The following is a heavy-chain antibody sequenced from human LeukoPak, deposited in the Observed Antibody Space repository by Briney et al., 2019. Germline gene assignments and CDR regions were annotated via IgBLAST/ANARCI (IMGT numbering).Heavy chain of an antibody. CDR2: ISGSGGST. D-gene: IGHD3-22*01. CDR3: ARAYYYDTSGYWVPLDY. V-gene: IGHV3-23*01. J-gene: IGHJ4*02. CDR1: GFTFSTYG. Sequence: PGGSLRLSCAASGFTFSTYGMSWVRQAPGKGLEWVSAISGSGGSTYYADSVKGRFTNSRDNSENTLYLHMNSLRAEDTAEYYCARAYYYDTSGYWVPLDYWGQGTLVTVSS.